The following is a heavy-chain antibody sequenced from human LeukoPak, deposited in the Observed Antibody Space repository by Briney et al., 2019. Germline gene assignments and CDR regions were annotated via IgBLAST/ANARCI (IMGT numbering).Heavy chain of an antibody. CDR3: ARHPGRAWAGNFVY. CDR1: GSTFTSYW. CDR2: IYPGDSDT. V-gene: IGHV5-51*01. Sequence: GESLKISCKGVGSTFTSYWIGGVRQMPGKGLEWMGIIYPGDSDTRYSPSFQGQVTISADKSINTAYLQWSSLKASDTAMYYCARHPGRAWAGNFVYWGQGTLVTVSS. J-gene: IGHJ4*02. D-gene: IGHD1-1*01.